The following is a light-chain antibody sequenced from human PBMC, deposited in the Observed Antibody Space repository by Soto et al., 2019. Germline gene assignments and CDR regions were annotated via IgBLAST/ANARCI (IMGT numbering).Light chain of an antibody. CDR2: SDN. CDR1: ASNIGSNL. Sequence: QAVVTQPPSASGTPGQRVTIACSGSASNIGSNLVNWYQQLPGRAPKLLMYSDNQRPSGVPDRFSGSKSGTSASLAISGLQSEDESHYYCAAWEDRMDGPVLFGVGTTLHVL. J-gene: IGLJ2*01. V-gene: IGLV1-44*01. CDR3: AAWEDRMDGPVL.